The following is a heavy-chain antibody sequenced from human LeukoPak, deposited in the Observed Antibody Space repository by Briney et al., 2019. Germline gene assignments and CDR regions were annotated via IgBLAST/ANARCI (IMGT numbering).Heavy chain of an antibody. V-gene: IGHV1-69*01. D-gene: IGHD4-17*01. CDR2: IIPIFGTA. CDR1: GGTFSSYA. Sequence: SVKVSFKASGGTFSSYAISWVRQAPGQGLEWMGGIIPIFGTANYAQKFQGRVTITADESTSTAYMELSSLRSEDTAVYYCARGSGHTTVRDAFDIWGQGTMVTVSS. CDR3: ARGSGHTTVRDAFDI. J-gene: IGHJ3*02.